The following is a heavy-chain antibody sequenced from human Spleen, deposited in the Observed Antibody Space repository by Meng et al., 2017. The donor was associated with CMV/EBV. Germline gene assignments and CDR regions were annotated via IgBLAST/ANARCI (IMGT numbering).Heavy chain of an antibody. Sequence: KASGDTFSSYAISWVRQAPGKGLEWMGGIMPIFGTTNYAQKFQGRVTITTDESTYTADMELSSLKSEDTAVYYCATGEGGYDYGYLDYWGQGTLVTVSS. J-gene: IGHJ4*02. CDR2: IMPIFGTT. D-gene: IGHD5-18*01. CDR1: GDTFSSYA. V-gene: IGHV1-69*05. CDR3: ATGEGGYDYGYLDY.